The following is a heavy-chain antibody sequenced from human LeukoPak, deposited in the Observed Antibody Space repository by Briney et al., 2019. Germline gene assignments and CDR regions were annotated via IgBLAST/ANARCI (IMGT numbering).Heavy chain of an antibody. CDR3: AKDRTVGASYWYFDL. CDR1: GFTFSTYW. D-gene: IGHD1-26*01. Sequence: PGGSLRLSCAASGFTFSTYWMTWLRQTPGKGLEWVANMNQDGGEKYYVDSVKGRFTISRDSSKNTLFLHMNTLRAEDTAIYYCAKDRTVGASYWYFDLWGRGTLVTVSS. CDR2: MNQDGGEK. V-gene: IGHV3-7*03. J-gene: IGHJ2*01.